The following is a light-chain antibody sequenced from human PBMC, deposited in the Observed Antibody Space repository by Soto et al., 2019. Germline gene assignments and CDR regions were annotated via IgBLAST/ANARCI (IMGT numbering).Light chain of an antibody. CDR2: GAS. CDR3: QQYNDWHPGEA. J-gene: IGKJ1*01. V-gene: IGKV3-15*01. Sequence: EIMMTQSPAILSVSPGERATLSCRASQSVYSNLAWYQQKPGQTPRLLIYGASNRATGIPARFSGSGSGTEFTLTISSLQSEDFAVYYCQQYNDWHPGEAVGQGTKVDIK. CDR1: QSVYSN.